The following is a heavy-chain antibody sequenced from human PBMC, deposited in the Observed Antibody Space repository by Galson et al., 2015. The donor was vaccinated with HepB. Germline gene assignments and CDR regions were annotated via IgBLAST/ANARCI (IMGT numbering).Heavy chain of an antibody. V-gene: IGHV4-34*01. Sequence: TLSLTCAVYGGSFSGYYWSWIRQPPGKGLEWIGEINHSGSTNYNPSLKSRVTISVDTSKNQFSLKLSSVTAADTAVYYCARGVQGTNDYWGQGTLVTVSS. D-gene: IGHD1-1*01. CDR1: GGSFSGYY. CDR3: ARGVQGTNDY. CDR2: INHSGST. J-gene: IGHJ4*02.